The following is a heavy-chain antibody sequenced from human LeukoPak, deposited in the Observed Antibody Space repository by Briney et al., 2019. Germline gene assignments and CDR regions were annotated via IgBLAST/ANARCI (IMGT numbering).Heavy chain of an antibody. CDR3: ARLNADYGYYGPHDAFDI. Sequence: SETLSLTCTVSGISLSSGFYWAWIRQPPGQGLEWIGATYHNGSTYYNPSLKSRVTISVDTSKKQFSLKLTSVTAADTAVYYCARLNADYGYYGPHDAFDIWGQGTLVAVSS. CDR1: GISLSSGFY. J-gene: IGHJ3*02. D-gene: IGHD4-17*01. CDR2: TYHNGST. V-gene: IGHV4-38-2*02.